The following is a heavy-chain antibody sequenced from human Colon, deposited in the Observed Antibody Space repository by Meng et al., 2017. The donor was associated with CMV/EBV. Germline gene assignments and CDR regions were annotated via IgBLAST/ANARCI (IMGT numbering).Heavy chain of an antibody. CDR3: ARAREVGYSAYDYYDF. CDR1: GYTFSSYG. Sequence: SGYTFSSYGISWVRHAPGQGLEWMGWISTYNGNTDYAQKFQGRVTMTTDTLTSTAYMELTSLKSDDTAVFYCARAREVGYSAYDYYDFWGQGTLVTVSS. CDR2: ISTYNGNT. J-gene: IGHJ4*02. D-gene: IGHD5-12*01. V-gene: IGHV1-18*01.